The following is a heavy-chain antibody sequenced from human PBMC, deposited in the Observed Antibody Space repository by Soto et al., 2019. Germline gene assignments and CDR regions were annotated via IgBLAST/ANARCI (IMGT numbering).Heavy chain of an antibody. V-gene: IGHV4-39*01. CDR3: ARDYYDSSDYTTNWFDP. Sequence: SDTLSLTCTVAGGSISNILYYWAWIRQPPGKGLEWIGSIYHTGNTYYNPSLRSRVTISVDTSKNQFSLKLTSVTAADTAVYYCARDYYDSSDYTTNWFDPWGQGTLVTLSS. J-gene: IGHJ5*02. CDR1: GGSISNILYY. CDR2: IYHTGNT. D-gene: IGHD3-22*01.